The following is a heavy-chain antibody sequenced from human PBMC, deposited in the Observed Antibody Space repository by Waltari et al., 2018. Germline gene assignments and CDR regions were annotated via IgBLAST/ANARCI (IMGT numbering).Heavy chain of an antibody. Sequence: QVELQESGPGLVKPSATLSLTCTVSGYYISSNYFWGWIRQPPGKGPEWIGSIFHSGSTYYNPSLKSRVTISVDTSKNQFSLKLISVTAADTAVYYCARVAYSDFWSDYSSRPSFDYWGPGTLVTVSS. D-gene: IGHD3-3*01. J-gene: IGHJ4*02. CDR2: IFHSGST. CDR1: GYYISSNYF. CDR3: ARVAYSDFWSDYSSRPSFDY. V-gene: IGHV4-38-2*02.